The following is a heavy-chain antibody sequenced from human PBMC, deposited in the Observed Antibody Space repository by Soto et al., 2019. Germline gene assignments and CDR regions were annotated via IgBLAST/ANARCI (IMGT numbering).Heavy chain of an antibody. CDR3: AKEKGTTVKTTHYYYGMDV. D-gene: IGHD4-17*01. CDR2: ISYDGSNK. CDR1: GFTFSSYG. V-gene: IGHV3-30*18. J-gene: IGHJ6*02. Sequence: QVQLVESGGGVVQPGRSLRLSCAASGFTFSSYGKHWVRQAPGKGLEWVAAISYDGSNKYYADSVKGRFTISRDNSKNTLNLQMNSLRADDTAVYYLAKEKGTTVKTTHYYYGMDVWGQGNTVT.